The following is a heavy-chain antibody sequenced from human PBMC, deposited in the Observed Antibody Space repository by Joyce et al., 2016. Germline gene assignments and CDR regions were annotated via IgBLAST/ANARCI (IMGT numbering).Heavy chain of an antibody. D-gene: IGHD3-22*01. CDR3: ARDFSMIIDVFEL. CDR1: GDSINNGDYY. V-gene: IGHV4-39*07. Sequence: QVQLQESGPGLVKPSETLSLTCTVSGDSINNGDYYWAWLRQPPGKGREWIGSLHEATTTYYNPSLKSRMCMSVDTSKNQFSLKVDSVTAADTAVYYCARDFSMIIDVFELWGLGTLVTVSS. CDR2: LHEATTT. J-gene: IGHJ3*01.